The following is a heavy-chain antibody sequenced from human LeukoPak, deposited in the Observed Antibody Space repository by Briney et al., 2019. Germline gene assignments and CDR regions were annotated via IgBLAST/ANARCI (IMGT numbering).Heavy chain of an antibody. Sequence: GESLTLSCAASGFTFSNAWMSWVRQAPGKGLEWVGRIKSKTDGGTTENAAPVKGRFNISRDDSKNTLCLRMNSLKTEDTAVYYCTTSYDFDYWGQGTLVTVSS. J-gene: IGHJ4*02. V-gene: IGHV3-15*01. CDR1: GFTFSNAW. CDR3: TTSYDFDY. D-gene: IGHD1-26*01. CDR2: IKSKTDGGTT.